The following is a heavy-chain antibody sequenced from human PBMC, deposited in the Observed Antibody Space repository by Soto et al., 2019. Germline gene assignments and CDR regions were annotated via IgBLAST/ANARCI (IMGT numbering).Heavy chain of an antibody. CDR1: GFTFDDYA. J-gene: IGHJ1*01. CDR2: FNWNSGSI. D-gene: IGHD1-26*01. CDR3: GKDESLHWYSGRFRH. Sequence: EVQLVESGGGLVQPRRSLRLSCAASGFTFDDYAMHWVRQVPGKGLEWVSGFNWNSGSIGYGDSVTGRFAISRANAKNSLHLQRNILSAEDTACYYCGKDESLHWYSGRFRHWGQGTRVNVSS. V-gene: IGHV3-9*01.